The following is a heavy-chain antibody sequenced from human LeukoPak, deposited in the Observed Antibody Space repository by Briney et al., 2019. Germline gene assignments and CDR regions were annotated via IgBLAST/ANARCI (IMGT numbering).Heavy chain of an antibody. D-gene: IGHD2-21*01. CDR1: GLTFSSYS. CDR2: ISSSSSST. J-gene: IGHJ4*02. V-gene: IGHV3-48*02. CDR3: AKEAGCGLDY. Sequence: GGSLRLSCAASGLTFSSYSMNWVRQAPGKGLEWVSYISSSSSSTYYADSVKGRFTISRGNAKNSLYLQMNSLRDEDTAVYYCAKEAGCGLDYWGQGTLVTVSS.